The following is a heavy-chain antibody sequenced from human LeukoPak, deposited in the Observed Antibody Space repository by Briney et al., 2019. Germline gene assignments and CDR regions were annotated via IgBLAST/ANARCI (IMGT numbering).Heavy chain of an antibody. V-gene: IGHV4-39*07. Sequence: PSETLSLTCTVSGGSISSSSYYWGWIRQPPGKGLEWIGSIYYSGSTYYNPSLKSRVTISVDTSKNQFSLKLSSVTAADTAVYYCARVGARGIDPHWGQGTLVTVSS. CDR1: GGSISSSSYY. D-gene: IGHD3-10*01. CDR2: IYYSGST. CDR3: ARVGARGIDPH. J-gene: IGHJ4*02.